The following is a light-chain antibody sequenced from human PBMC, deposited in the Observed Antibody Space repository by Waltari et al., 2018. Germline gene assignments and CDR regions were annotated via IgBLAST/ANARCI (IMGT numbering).Light chain of an antibody. J-gene: IGLJ2*01. CDR1: SSDVGGYNY. CDR3: TSYASSSTLV. Sequence: QSALTQPASVSGSPGQSITISCTGISSDVGGYNYVSWYQQHPGKAPKVMIYDVGYRPSGVSSRLTGSKSGNTASLTISGRQAEDEAAYYCTSYASSSTLVFGGGTKLTVL. CDR2: DVG. V-gene: IGLV2-14*03.